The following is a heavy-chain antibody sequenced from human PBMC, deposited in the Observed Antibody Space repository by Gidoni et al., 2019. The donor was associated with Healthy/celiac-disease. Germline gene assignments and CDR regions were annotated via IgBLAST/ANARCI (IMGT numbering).Heavy chain of an antibody. V-gene: IGHV4-38-2*02. J-gene: IGHJ4*02. Sequence: QVQLQQSVPGLVKPSETLSLTCTVSGYSISAGHYWGWIRQPPGKGLEWIGNIYQSGSSYYNPSLKSRVTISVDTSKNQFSLKLSSVTAADTAVYYCARDTVTTGSDYWGQGTLVTVSS. CDR1: GYSISAGHY. CDR3: ARDTVTTGSDY. CDR2: IYQSGSS. D-gene: IGHD4-17*01.